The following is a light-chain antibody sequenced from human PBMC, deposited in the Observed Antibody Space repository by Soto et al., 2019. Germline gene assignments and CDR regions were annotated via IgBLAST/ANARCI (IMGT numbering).Light chain of an antibody. V-gene: IGLV2-8*01. CDR2: EVS. CDR3: SSYAGSNNLV. J-gene: IGLJ2*01. CDR1: SSDVGDYNF. Sequence: QSVLTQPPSASGSPGQSVTISCTGTSSDVGDYNFVSWYQQHPGKGPKLMIYEVSKRPSGVPDRFSGSKSGNTASLTVSGLQAEDEADYYCSSYAGSNNLVFGGGTKLTVL.